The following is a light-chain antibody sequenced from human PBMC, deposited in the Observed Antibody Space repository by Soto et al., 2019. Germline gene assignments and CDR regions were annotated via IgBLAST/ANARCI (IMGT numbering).Light chain of an antibody. V-gene: IGLV1-47*02. CDR2: SDD. CDR3: AAWDDSLSGVV. J-gene: IGLJ2*01. CDR1: SSNIVIHF. Sequence: QLVLTQPPSASGTPGQRVTISCSGSSSNIVIHFVYWYQQLPGTAPRLLIYSDDQRPSGVPDRFSGSKSGTSASLAISGLRSEDEADYFCAAWDDSLSGVVFGGGTKVTVL.